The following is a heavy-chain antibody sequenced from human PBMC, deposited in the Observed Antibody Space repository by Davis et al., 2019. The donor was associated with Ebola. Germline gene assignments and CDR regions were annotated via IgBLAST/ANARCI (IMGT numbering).Heavy chain of an antibody. CDR1: RGSFSGYY. CDR2: INHTAST. Sequence: QTPSLTCALHRGSFSGYYWSSIRQPPGHALQRHGAINHTASTNYNPSLKSRVTISVDTSKNQFSLKLSTVTAADTAVYYCARGRTFGVVVIALHFDYWGQGTLVTVSS. J-gene: IGHJ4*02. CDR3: ARGRTFGVVVIALHFDY. D-gene: IGHD2-21*01. V-gene: IGHV4-34*01.